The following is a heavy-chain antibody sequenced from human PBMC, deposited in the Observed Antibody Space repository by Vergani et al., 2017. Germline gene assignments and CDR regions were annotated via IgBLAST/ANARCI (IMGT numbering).Heavy chain of an antibody. V-gene: IGHV1-69*13. CDR3: ASRYCSSTSCRSNSFDP. J-gene: IGHJ5*02. Sequence: QVQLVQSGAEVKKPGSSVKVSCKASGGTFSSYAISWVRQAPGQGLEWMGRIIPIFGTANYAQKFQGRVTITADESTSTAYMELSSLRSEDTAVYYCASRYCSSTSCRSNSFDPWGQGTLVTVSS. D-gene: IGHD2-2*01. CDR2: IIPIFGTA. CDR1: GGTFSSYA.